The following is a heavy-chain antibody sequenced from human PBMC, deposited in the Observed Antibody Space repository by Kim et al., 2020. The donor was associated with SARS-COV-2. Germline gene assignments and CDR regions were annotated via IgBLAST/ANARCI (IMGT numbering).Heavy chain of an antibody. D-gene: IGHD2-2*01. V-gene: IGHV4-34*01. J-gene: IGHJ4*02. CDR3: AIRLQL. CDR2: NHSGST. Sequence: NHSGSTNYNPSLKSRVTISVDTSKNQFSLKLSSVTAADTAVYYCAIRLQLWGQGTLVTVSS.